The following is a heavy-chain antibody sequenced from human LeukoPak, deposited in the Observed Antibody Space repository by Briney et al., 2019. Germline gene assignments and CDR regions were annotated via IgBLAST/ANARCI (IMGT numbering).Heavy chain of an antibody. CDR2: IWSDGSNK. D-gene: IGHD1-26*01. V-gene: IGHV3-33*02. J-gene: IGHJ4*02. CDR1: GFTFNEHA. CDR3: ARHGSGSDYFDPLDY. Sequence: GGSLRLYCAASGFTFNEHAMHWVRRAPGKGLEGVAVIWSDGSNKYYVDSVKGRFTVSRDNPTNTLILQMDSLRVEDTAVYYCARHGSGSDYFDPLDYWGQGTLVTVSS.